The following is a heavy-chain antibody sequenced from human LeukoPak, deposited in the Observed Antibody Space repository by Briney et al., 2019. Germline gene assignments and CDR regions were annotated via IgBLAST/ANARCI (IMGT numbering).Heavy chain of an antibody. J-gene: IGHJ5*01. D-gene: IGHD2-15*01. CDR1: GFTFSSDA. Sequence: GGSLRLSCAASGFTFSSDAMSWVRQAPGKGLEWVSTISGGGGSTYHADSVKGRFTISRDNSKNTLYLQMNSLRAEDTAVYYCAKDPYCSGGNCYWFDPWGQGTLVTVSS. CDR3: AKDPYCSGGNCYWFDP. V-gene: IGHV3-23*01. CDR2: ISGGGGST.